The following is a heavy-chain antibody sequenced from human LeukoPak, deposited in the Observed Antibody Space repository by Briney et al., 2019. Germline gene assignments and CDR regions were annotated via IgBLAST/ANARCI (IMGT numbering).Heavy chain of an antibody. Sequence: ASVKVSCRASGYHFTGYHVHWVRQAPGQGLEWMGWISTDSGDADIAQKFQGRVTMTRDTSISTAYMELSRLTSDDSAVYYCAGLGSTVKGRIDPWGQGTSVTVSS. CDR1: GYHFTGYH. CDR3: AGLGSTVKGRIDP. D-gene: IGHD5/OR15-5a*01. J-gene: IGHJ5*02. CDR2: ISTDSGDA. V-gene: IGHV1-2*02.